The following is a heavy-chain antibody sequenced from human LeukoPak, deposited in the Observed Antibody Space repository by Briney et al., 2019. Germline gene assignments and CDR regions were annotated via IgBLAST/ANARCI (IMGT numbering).Heavy chain of an antibody. CDR2: ISYSGST. V-gene: IGHV4-59*08. Sequence: PSETLSLSCTVPGGSISSYYWSWIRQPPGKGLEWIGYISYSGSTNYNASLQSRVTMSVDMSKNQFSLKVRSVTAADTAVYYCARHKGGTTYDYWGQGTLVTVSS. CDR1: GGSISSYY. J-gene: IGHJ4*02. CDR3: ARHKGGTTYDY. D-gene: IGHD1-7*01.